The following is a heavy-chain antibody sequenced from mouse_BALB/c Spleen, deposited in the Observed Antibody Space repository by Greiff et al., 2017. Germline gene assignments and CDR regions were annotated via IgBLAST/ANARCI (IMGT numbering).Heavy chain of an antibody. CDR2: ISDGGSYT. J-gene: IGHJ4*01. V-gene: IGHV5-4*02. Sequence: VMLVESGGGLVKPGGSLKLSCAASGFTFSDYYMYWVRQTPEKRLEWVATISDGGSYTYYPDSVKGRFTISRDNAKNNLYLQMSSLKSEDTAMYYCATLTGTYAMDYWGQGTSVTVSS. CDR1: GFTFSDYY. D-gene: IGHD4-1*01. CDR3: ATLTGTYAMDY.